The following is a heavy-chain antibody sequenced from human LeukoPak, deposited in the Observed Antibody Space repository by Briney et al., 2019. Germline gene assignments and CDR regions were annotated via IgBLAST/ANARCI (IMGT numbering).Heavy chain of an antibody. V-gene: IGHV4-59*01. CDR2: IYYSGST. D-gene: IGHD3-10*01. CDR1: GGSISSYY. J-gene: IGHJ6*02. Sequence: SETLSLTCTVSGGSISSYYWSWIRQSPGKGLEWIGYIYYSGSTNHNPSLKSRVTISVDTSKNQFSLKLSSVTAADTAVYYCARERSYYGSGSLYYYYGMDVWGQGTTVTVSS. CDR3: ARERSYYGSGSLYYYYGMDV.